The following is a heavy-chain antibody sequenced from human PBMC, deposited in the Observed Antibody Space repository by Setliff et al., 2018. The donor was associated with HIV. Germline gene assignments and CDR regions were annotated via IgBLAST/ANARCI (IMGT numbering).Heavy chain of an antibody. CDR2: ISHSGST. Sequence: SETLSLTCAVYGGSFSHGYWSWIRQPPGKRLEWIGDISHSGSTNYNPSLKSRVTISVDTSKNQFSLRLSSVTAADTAVYYCARDQKGYSYGYFDSWGQGTLVTVSS. V-gene: IGHV4-34*01. J-gene: IGHJ4*02. CDR3: ARDQKGYSYGYFDS. D-gene: IGHD5-18*01. CDR1: GGSFSHGY.